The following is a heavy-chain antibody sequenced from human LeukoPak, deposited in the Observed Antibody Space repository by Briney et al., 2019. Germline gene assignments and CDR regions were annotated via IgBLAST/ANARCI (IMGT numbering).Heavy chain of an antibody. CDR3: ARSGIIAVAGRSFDY. CDR2: ISAYNGNT. D-gene: IGHD6-19*01. Sequence: GASVKVSCEASGYTFTSYGISWVRQAPGQGLEWMGWISAYNGNTNYAQKLQGRVTMTTDTSTSTAYMELRSLRSDDTAVYYCARSGIIAVAGRSFDYWGQGTLVTVSS. V-gene: IGHV1-18*01. CDR1: GYTFTSYG. J-gene: IGHJ4*02.